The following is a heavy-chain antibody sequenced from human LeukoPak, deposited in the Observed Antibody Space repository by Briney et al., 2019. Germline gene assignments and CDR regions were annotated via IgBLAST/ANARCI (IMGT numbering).Heavy chain of an antibody. D-gene: IGHD3-3*01. CDR1: GGSISSYY. J-gene: IGHJ6*02. CDR3: ARSIGVGMDV. V-gene: IGHV4-59*06. Sequence: SETLSLTCTVSGGSISSYYWSWIRQHPGKGLEWIGYIYYSGSTYYNPSLKSRVSISVDTSKNHFSLKLSFVTAADTAVYYCARSIGVGMDVWGQGTTVTVSS. CDR2: IYYSGST.